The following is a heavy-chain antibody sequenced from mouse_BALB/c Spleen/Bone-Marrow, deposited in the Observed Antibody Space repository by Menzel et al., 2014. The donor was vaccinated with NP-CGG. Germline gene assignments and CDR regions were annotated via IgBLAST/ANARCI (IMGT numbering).Heavy chain of an antibody. Sequence: VQLQQSGAELVRSGASVKLSCTASGFNIKDYYMHWVKQRPEQGLEWIGWIDPENGDTESAPKFQGKATMTADTSSNTAYLQLSSLTSEDTAVYYCNEGYGNYGYWGQGTTLTVSS. CDR3: NEGYGNYGY. J-gene: IGHJ2*01. CDR1: GFNIKDYY. CDR2: IDPENGDT. D-gene: IGHD2-10*02. V-gene: IGHV14-4*02.